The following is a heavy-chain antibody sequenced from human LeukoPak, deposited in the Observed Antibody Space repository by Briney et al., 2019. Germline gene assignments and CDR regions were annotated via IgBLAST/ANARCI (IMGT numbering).Heavy chain of an antibody. V-gene: IGHV4-34*01. J-gene: IGHJ4*02. CDR3: ARGGRARTSSWYY. D-gene: IGHD6-13*01. CDR2: ITDSGTT. Sequence: SETLSLTCTVSGGSISSYYWSWIRQPPGKGLEWIGEITDSGTTNYNPSLKSRVSLSIDTSRRQLSLKVTSVTAADTAVYYCARGGRARTSSWYYWGQGTLVTVSS. CDR1: GGSISSYY.